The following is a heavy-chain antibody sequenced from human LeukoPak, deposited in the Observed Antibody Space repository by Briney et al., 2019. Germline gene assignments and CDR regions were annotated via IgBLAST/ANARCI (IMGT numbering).Heavy chain of an antibody. CDR1: GYSITSDDW. D-gene: IGHD5-12*01. CDR3: ARRGAYSGYLYYFDY. Sequence: SETLSLTCSVSGYSITSDDWWAWSRQSPEKGLEWIASIHHSGSTYYNPSFKSRATISVDTSKNQFSLKLTSVTAADTAVYYCARRGAYSGYLYYFDYWGQGTLVTVSS. J-gene: IGHJ4*02. V-gene: IGHV4-38-2*02. CDR2: IHHSGST.